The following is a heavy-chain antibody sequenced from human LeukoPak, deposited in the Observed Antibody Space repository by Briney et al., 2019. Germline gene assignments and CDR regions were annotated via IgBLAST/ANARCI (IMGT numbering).Heavy chain of an antibody. CDR3: ARVGSLSRGRNWVDP. D-gene: IGHD2-15*01. CDR1: GGSISSYF. J-gene: IGHJ5*02. CDR2: IDTSGSI. V-gene: IGHV4-4*07. Sequence: SETLSLTCTVSGGSISSYFCSWLRQPAGKGLEWIGRIDTSGSINYNPSLKSRVTMSVDRSKNQFSLKLRSVTAADTAVYYCARVGSLSRGRNWVDPWGQGTLVIVS.